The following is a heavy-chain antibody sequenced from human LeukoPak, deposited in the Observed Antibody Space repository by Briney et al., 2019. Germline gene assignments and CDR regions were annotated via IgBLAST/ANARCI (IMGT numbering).Heavy chain of an antibody. D-gene: IGHD6-19*01. CDR1: GFTFNIYP. Sequence: PGRSLRLSCAASGFTFNIYPMHWVRQAPGEGPVWVAVTLYDGSSTDYADSVKGRFTMSRDNAKNTLYLQMNSLRPEDTGIYYCARGNVAVARNLIDFWGQGTLVTVSS. CDR3: ARGNVAVARNLIDF. V-gene: IGHV3-30*04. J-gene: IGHJ4*02. CDR2: TLYDGSST.